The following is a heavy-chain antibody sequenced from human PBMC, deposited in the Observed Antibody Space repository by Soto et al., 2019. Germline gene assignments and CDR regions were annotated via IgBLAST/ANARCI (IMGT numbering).Heavy chain of an antibody. CDR3: AKHGGLSSYYYAFEN. Sequence: QLQLQESGPRLVKPSETLSLTCNVSGVSISSSRYFWAWIRQPPGKGLEWIGTIYYSGTTYYNPSLRSRVTISVDTSKNQFSLKLSSVTAAHAAVYYCAKHGGLSSYYYAFENWGQGTLVTVSS. CDR2: IYYSGTT. J-gene: IGHJ4*02. D-gene: IGHD3-22*01. V-gene: IGHV4-39*01. CDR1: GVSISSSRYF.